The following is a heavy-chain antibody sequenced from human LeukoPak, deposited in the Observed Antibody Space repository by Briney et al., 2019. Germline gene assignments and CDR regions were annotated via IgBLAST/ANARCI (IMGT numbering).Heavy chain of an antibody. J-gene: IGHJ3*02. Sequence: AGGSLRLSCAASGFTFSSYSMNWVRQAPGKGLEWVSSISSSSSYIYYADSVKGRFTISRDNAKNSLYLQMNSLRAEDTAVYYCARERGYCSSTSCQSAFDIWGQGTMVTVSS. D-gene: IGHD2-2*01. CDR3: ARERGYCSSTSCQSAFDI. CDR2: ISSSSSYI. V-gene: IGHV3-21*01. CDR1: GFTFSSYS.